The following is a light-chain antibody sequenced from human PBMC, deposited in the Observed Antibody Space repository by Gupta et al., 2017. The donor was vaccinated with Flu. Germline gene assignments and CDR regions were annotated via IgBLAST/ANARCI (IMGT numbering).Light chain of an antibody. J-gene: IGKJ2*03. Sequence: DIVMTQSPLSLPVTPGEPASISCRSSQSLLHSNGYNYLDWYLQKPGQSPQLLIYLGSNRASGVPDRFSGSGSGTDFTLKISRVEAEDVGVYYCIQALQTLYSFGQGTXLEIK. V-gene: IGKV2-28*01. CDR1: QSLLHSNGYNY. CDR2: LGS. CDR3: IQALQTLYS.